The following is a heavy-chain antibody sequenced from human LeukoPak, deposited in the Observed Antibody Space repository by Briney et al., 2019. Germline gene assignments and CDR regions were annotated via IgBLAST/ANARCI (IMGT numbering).Heavy chain of an antibody. J-gene: IGHJ4*02. V-gene: IGHV3-23*01. CDR1: GFTFSNYA. CDR3: AKITMIVVVTTGHGDY. CDR2: ISGSGSST. D-gene: IGHD3-22*01. Sequence: GGSLRLSCAASGFTFSNYAMTWVRQAPGKGLEWVSGISGSGSSTYYADSVKGRFTLSRDYPKNTLYLQMNSLRAEDTAVYYCAKITMIVVVTTGHGDYWGQGTLVTVSS.